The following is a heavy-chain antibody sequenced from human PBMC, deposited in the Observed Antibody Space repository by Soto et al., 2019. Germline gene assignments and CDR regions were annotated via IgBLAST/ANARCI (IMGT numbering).Heavy chain of an antibody. D-gene: IGHD1-26*01. Sequence: QVQLQQWGAGLLKPSETLSLTCAVYGGSFSGYYWSWIRQPPGKGLEWIGEINHSGSTNYNPSLKSXXTXSXGTAKNQFSLKLRSVTAADTAVYYCASGRGMGWFDPWGQGTLVTVSS. J-gene: IGHJ5*02. V-gene: IGHV4-34*01. CDR2: INHSGST. CDR1: GGSFSGYY. CDR3: ASGRGMGWFDP.